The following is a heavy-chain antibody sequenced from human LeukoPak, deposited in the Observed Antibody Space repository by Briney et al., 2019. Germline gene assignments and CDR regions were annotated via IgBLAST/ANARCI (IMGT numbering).Heavy chain of an antibody. D-gene: IGHD2-8*01. CDR2: ISSGSSSYI. J-gene: IGHJ4*02. CDR3: ARDQDGDYFDY. Sequence: KTGGSLRLSCAASGFTFSSYSMNWVRQAPGKGLEWVSSISSGSSSYIYYADSVKGRFTNSRDNAKNSLYLQMNSLRAEDTAVYYCARDQDGDYFDYWGQGTLVTVSS. V-gene: IGHV3-21*01. CDR1: GFTFSSYS.